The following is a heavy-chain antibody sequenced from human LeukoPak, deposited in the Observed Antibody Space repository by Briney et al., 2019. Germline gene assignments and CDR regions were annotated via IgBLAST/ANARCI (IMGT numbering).Heavy chain of an antibody. CDR3: ARGYFYESSGYLTL. Sequence: GASVKVSCTASGYNFKNYGIAWVRQAPGQRLAWMGWISVYNGKTHFAQTFQGRLIMTTDTSTSTAYMELRSLRSDDTAMYYCARGYFYESSGYLTLWGQGTLVTVSS. J-gene: IGHJ1*01. V-gene: IGHV1-18*01. D-gene: IGHD3-22*01. CDR2: ISVYNGKT. CDR1: GYNFKNYG.